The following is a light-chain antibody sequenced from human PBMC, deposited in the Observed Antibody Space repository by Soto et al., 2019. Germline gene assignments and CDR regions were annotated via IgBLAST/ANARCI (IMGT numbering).Light chain of an antibody. V-gene: IGKV1-17*03. CDR3: LQHNTYPHT. Sequence: DTQMTQSPSAMSASVGDRVTITCRASRDITNYVAWFQQKPGQVPKRLIYAASSLHRGVPSRFSGSGSGTEFTLTINSLQPEDFATYYCLQHNTYPHTFGQGTKLEIK. CDR2: AAS. CDR1: RDITNY. J-gene: IGKJ2*01.